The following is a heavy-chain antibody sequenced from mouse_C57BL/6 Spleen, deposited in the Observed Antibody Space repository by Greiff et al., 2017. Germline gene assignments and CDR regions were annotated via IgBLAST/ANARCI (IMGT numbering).Heavy chain of an antibody. D-gene: IGHD2-4*01. CDR2: IHPNSGST. CDR3: ARSEVPYDYEFAY. J-gene: IGHJ3*01. Sequence: QVQLQQSGAELVKPGASVKLSCKASGYTFTSYWMHWVKQRPGQGLEWIGMIHPNSGSTNYNEKFKSKATLTVDKSSSTAYMQLSSLTSEDSAVYYCARSEVPYDYEFAYWGQGTLVTVSA. CDR1: GYTFTSYW. V-gene: IGHV1-64*01.